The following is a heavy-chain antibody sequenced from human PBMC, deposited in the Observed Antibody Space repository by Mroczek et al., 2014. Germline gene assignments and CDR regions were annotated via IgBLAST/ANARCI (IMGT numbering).Heavy chain of an antibody. CDR3: VRDFQGGGDY. V-gene: IGHV3-30*03. Sequence: QVQLVESGGGVVQPGRSLRLSCATSGFTVSFYEIHWVRQAPGKGLEWVALISKNGNNKYYVDSVKGRFTISTDNSKSTLYLQMNSLRPEDTAIYYCVRDFQGGGDYWGQGTLVTVSS. CDR2: ISKNGNNK. J-gene: IGHJ4*02. CDR1: GFTVSFYE. D-gene: IGHD3-16*01.